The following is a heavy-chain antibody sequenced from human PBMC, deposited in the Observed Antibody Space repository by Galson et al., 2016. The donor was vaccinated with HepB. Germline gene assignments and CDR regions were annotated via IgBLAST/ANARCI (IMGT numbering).Heavy chain of an antibody. CDR3: AKGQTNWAPFDS. CDR1: GFSISSYS. Sequence: SLRLSCAASGFSISSYSMNWVRQAPGKGLEWVSYISTGSTNIYYADSVRGRVTISRDNAENSLYLQMNSLRAEDTALYYCAKGQTNWAPFDSWGQGTLVTVSS. CDR2: ISTGSTNI. J-gene: IGHJ4*02. V-gene: IGHV3-48*04. D-gene: IGHD7-27*01.